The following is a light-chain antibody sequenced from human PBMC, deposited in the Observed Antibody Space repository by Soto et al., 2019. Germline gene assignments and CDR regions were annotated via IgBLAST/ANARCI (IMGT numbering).Light chain of an antibody. J-gene: IGLJ2*01. CDR2: EVS. V-gene: IGLV2-8*01. CDR3: RSDGGSNHLV. CDR1: SSDVGGYNH. Sequence: QSALTQPPSASGSPGQSVTISCTGTSSDVGGYNHVSWYQQHPGKAPKLMIYEVSKRPSGVPDRCSGSKSGNSASLTGSGLQAEDEDDCSCRSDGGSNHLVFGGGTKLTVL.